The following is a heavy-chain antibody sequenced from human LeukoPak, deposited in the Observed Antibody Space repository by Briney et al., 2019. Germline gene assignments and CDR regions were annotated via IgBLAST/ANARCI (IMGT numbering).Heavy chain of an antibody. CDR3: ARDDSYGYPYYMDV. CDR2: ISYDGKKT. Sequence: PGGSLRLSCTASGFTFSSYSIHWVRQAPGKGLEWVALISYDGKKTDYADSVKGRFTFSRDNPKNTVSLQMSGLGAEDTAMYYCARDDSYGYPYYMDVWGKGTTVTVSS. J-gene: IGHJ6*03. D-gene: IGHD5-18*01. V-gene: IGHV3-30*04. CDR1: GFTFSSYS.